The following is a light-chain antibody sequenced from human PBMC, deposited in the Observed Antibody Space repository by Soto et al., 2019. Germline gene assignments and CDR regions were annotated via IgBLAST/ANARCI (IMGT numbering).Light chain of an antibody. V-gene: IGLV2-23*01. CDR3: CSYAGSGTWV. J-gene: IGLJ3*02. CDR1: SSDVGSYNL. CDR2: EGS. Sequence: QSALTQPASVSGSPGQSITISSTGTSSDVGSYNLVSWCQQHPGKAPKLMIYEGSKRPSGVSNRFSGSKSGNTASLTISGLQAEDEADYYCCSYAGSGTWVFGGGTKVTVL.